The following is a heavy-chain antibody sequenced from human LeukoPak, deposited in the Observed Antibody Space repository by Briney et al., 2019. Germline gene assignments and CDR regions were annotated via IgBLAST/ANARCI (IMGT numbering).Heavy chain of an antibody. V-gene: IGHV4-38-2*01. D-gene: IGHD5-18*01. CDR2: ISHSGNT. Sequence: SETLSLTCAVSGFSIRGGEYWGGIRQPPGKGLEWIGSISHSGNTYYNPSLESRATISADTSKDQFSLKLSFVTAAETAVYYCASASYGYEGIDYWGQGTLVTVSS. CDR1: GFSIRGGEY. J-gene: IGHJ4*02. CDR3: ASASYGYEGIDY.